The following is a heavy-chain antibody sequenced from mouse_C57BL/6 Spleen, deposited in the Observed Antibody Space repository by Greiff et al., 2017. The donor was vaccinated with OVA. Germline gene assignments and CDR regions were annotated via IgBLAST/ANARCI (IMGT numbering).Heavy chain of an antibody. Sequence: QVQLKESGAELVKPGASVKISCKASGYAFSGYWMNWVKQRPGKGLEWIGQIYPGDGDTNYNGKFKGKATLTADKSSSTAYMQLSSLTSEDSAVYFCARQTAAFDYWGQGTTLTVSS. CDR2: IYPGDGDT. J-gene: IGHJ2*01. CDR3: ARQTAAFDY. D-gene: IGHD4-1*01. V-gene: IGHV1-80*01. CDR1: GYAFSGYW.